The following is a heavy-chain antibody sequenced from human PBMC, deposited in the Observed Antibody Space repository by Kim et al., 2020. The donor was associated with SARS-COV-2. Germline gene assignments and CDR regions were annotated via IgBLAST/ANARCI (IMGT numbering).Heavy chain of an antibody. CDR1: GGSISSSSYY. J-gene: IGHJ5*02. CDR2: IYYSGST. CDR3: ESLRRGAEAGIIGTSNNWFDP. V-gene: IGHV4-39*01. D-gene: IGHD6-19*01. Sequence: SETLSLTCTVSGGSISSSSYYWGWIRQPPGKGLEWIGSIYYSGSTYYNPSLKSRVTISVDTSKTQFSLRLSSVTDADTAVYYCESLRRGAEAGIIGTSNNWFDPWGQGTLVTVFS.